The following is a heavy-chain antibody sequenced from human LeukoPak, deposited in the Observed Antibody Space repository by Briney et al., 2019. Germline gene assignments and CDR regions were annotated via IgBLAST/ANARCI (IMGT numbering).Heavy chain of an antibody. J-gene: IGHJ5*02. CDR1: GFTFSSYA. Sequence: GRSLRLSCAASGFTFSSYAMHWVRQAPGKGLEWVAVISYDGSNKYYADSVKGRFTISRDNSKNTLYLHMDSLRPEDTAVYYCAKDLLRDRWFGESWGQGTLVTVSS. D-gene: IGHD3-10*01. CDR3: AKDLLRDRWFGES. V-gene: IGHV3-30*04. CDR2: ISYDGSNK.